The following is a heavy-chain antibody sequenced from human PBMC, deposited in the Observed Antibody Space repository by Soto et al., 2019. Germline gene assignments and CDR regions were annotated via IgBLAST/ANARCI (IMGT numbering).Heavy chain of an antibody. J-gene: IGHJ6*03. CDR3: ASGDCVGGTCYSLAGSFYSYMDV. D-gene: IGHD2-15*01. CDR2: INSDGSVS. CDR1: GFTFSNYW. V-gene: IGHV3-74*02. Sequence: EVQLVESGGGLVQPGGSLRLSCAASGFTFSNYWMYWVRQAPGKGLEWVSRINSDGSVSSYADSVKGRLTISRDNVKNTLYLQMDSLRAEATAVYYCASGDCVGGTCYSLAGSFYSYMDVWGKGTTVTVFS.